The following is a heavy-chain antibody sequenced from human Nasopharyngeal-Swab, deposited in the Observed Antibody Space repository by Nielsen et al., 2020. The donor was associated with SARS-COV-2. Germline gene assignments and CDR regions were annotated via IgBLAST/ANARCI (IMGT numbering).Heavy chain of an antibody. V-gene: IGHV3-23*01. CDR2: ISGSGGST. CDR3: AKDIAMVRGVISFPYFDY. J-gene: IGHJ4*02. D-gene: IGHD3-10*01. Sequence: VRQAPGKGPEWVSAISGSGGSTYYADSVKGRFTISRDNSKNTLYLQMNSLRAEDTAVYYCAKDIAMVRGVISFPYFDYWGQGTLVTVSS.